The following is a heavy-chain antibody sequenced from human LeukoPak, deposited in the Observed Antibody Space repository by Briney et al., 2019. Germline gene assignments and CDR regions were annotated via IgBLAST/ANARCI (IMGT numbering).Heavy chain of an antibody. J-gene: IGHJ5*02. V-gene: IGHV1-18*01. CDR2: ISAYNGNT. CDR3: ARSYLPGIAVAGTGWFDP. Sequence: ASVKVSCKASGYTFTSYGISWVRQAPGQGLEWMGWISAYNGNTNYAQKLQGSVTMTTDTSTSTVYMELSSLRSEDTAVYYCARSYLPGIAVAGTGWFDPWGQGTLVIVSS. CDR1: GYTFTSYG. D-gene: IGHD6-19*01.